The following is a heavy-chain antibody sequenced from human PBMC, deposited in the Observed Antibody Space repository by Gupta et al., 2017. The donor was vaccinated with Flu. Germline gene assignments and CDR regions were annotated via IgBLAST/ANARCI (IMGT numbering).Heavy chain of an antibody. Sequence: EVQLVESGGGLVEPGGSLRLSCAASGFNFIDAYMNWVRQAPGKGLEWVGRLKSHADGWTADYGGTVKSRFTNSRDDSKNMMFLQKGDLQAEDSSMYFSTRGSSGGISFDLWGQGTMVTVSS. CDR2: LKSHADGWTA. CDR3: TRGSSGGISFDL. D-gene: IGHD3-16*01. CDR1: GFNFIDAY. V-gene: IGHV3-15*01. J-gene: IGHJ3*01.